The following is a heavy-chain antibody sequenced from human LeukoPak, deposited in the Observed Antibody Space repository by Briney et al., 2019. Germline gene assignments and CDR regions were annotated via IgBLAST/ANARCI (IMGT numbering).Heavy chain of an antibody. Sequence: SETLSLTCTVSGGSISSRSDYWGWIRQPPGKGLEWIGEINHSGSTNYNPSLKSRVTISVDTSKNQFSLKLSSVTAADTAVYYCARTRSGYDYVWGSYRYGSPKEADYWGQGTLVTVSS. CDR3: ARTRSGYDYVWGSYRYGSPKEADY. D-gene: IGHD3-16*02. CDR2: INHSGST. J-gene: IGHJ4*02. V-gene: IGHV4-39*07. CDR1: GGSISSRSDY.